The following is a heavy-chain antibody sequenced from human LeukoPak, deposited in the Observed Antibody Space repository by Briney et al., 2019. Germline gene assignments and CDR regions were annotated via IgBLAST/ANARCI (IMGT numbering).Heavy chain of an antibody. Sequence: PWRSLKLPFAIPGFTLNNYAIHWVRQAPGKGLEWVAVISHDGSSKYYADSVKGPFTISRDNSKNTLYLQMNRLRSEGTAVFYCARDSISGSGGTCYAPWLYYFDYWGRGTLVTVSS. CDR3: ARDSISGSGGTCYAPWLYYFDY. CDR1: GFTLNNYA. CDR2: ISHDGSSK. V-gene: IGHV3-30*04. D-gene: IGHD2-15*01. J-gene: IGHJ4*02.